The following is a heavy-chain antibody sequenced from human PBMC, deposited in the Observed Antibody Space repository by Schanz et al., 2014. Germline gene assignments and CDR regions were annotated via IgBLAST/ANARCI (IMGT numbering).Heavy chain of an antibody. V-gene: IGHV3-66*01. CDR1: GFTVRTFA. D-gene: IGHD5-18*01. CDR2: IYTDGST. Sequence: EVQVLESGEGLVEAGGSLRLSCAASGFTVRTFAMDWVRQAAGKGLEWVSIIYTDGSTYYADSVRDRFTISRDNSKNMLYLQINNLRAEDTAVYYCARGTDTAMEHRPVDYWGQGTLVTVSS. CDR3: ARGTDTAMEHRPVDY. J-gene: IGHJ4*02.